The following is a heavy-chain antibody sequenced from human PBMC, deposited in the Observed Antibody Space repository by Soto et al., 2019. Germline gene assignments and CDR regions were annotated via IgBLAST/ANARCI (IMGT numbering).Heavy chain of an antibody. V-gene: IGHV4-4*02. CDR3: ARGRGRYSSGWSWFDP. CDR2: IFQSGSA. D-gene: IGHD6-19*01. CDR1: GWTIRSPDW. Sequence: PSETLSLTCGVSGWTIRSPDWWTCVREPPGKGLEGIGEIFQSGSANYTHSLESRVTISGDKSKNQVSLQLNCVTVADTAVYFFARGRGRYSSGWSWFDPWGQGILVTVYS. J-gene: IGHJ5*02.